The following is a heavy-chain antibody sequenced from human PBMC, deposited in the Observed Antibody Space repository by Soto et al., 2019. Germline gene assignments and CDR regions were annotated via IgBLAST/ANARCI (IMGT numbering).Heavy chain of an antibody. J-gene: IGHJ4*02. D-gene: IGHD6-13*01. Sequence: EVQLVESGGGLVQPGGSLKVSSAASGFTFSGSAIHCVRQASGKGLAWVGRIRSKANSYATAYGASVKGRFTISRDDSKNTAYLQMNSLKTEDTAVYYCTRRITAAAGDYWGQGTLVTVSS. CDR1: GFTFSGSA. V-gene: IGHV3-73*02. CDR3: TRRITAAAGDY. CDR2: IRSKANSYAT.